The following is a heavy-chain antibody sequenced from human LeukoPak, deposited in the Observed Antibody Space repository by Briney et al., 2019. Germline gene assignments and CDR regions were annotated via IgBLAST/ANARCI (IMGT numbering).Heavy chain of an antibody. Sequence: GGSLRLSCVVSGFTFSAYWMHWVRQAPGKGLVWVSRVDADGSTTIYADSVKGRFTISRDNGINTVYLQMNSLRAEDTAVYYCARGFDGYPFGWWFDPWGQGTLVTVSS. CDR1: GFTFSAYW. V-gene: IGHV3-74*01. D-gene: IGHD5-24*01. J-gene: IGHJ5*02. CDR3: ARGFDGYPFGWWFDP. CDR2: VDADGSTT.